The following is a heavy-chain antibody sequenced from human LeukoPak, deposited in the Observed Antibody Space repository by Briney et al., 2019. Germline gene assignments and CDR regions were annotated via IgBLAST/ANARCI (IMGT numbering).Heavy chain of an antibody. D-gene: IGHD1-26*01. CDR3: ARRSGEGYFDC. CDR2: IYSGGDT. CDR1: GFIVSSNY. J-gene: IGHJ4*02. V-gene: IGHV3-66*01. Sequence: PGGSLRLSCAASGFIVSSNYMTWVRQAPGKGLEWLSVIYSGGDTYYADSVKGGFTISRDNSKNTLYLQMNSLRAEDTAVYYCARRSGEGYFDCWGQGTLVTVSS.